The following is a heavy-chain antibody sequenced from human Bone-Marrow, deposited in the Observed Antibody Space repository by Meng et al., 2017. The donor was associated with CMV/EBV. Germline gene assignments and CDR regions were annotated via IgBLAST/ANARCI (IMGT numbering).Heavy chain of an antibody. D-gene: IGHD2/OR15-2a*01. CDR3: ARDKKHGHAGSQYYYYYGMDV. CDR1: GFTFSSYA. J-gene: IGHJ6*02. Sequence: LSLTCAASGFTFSSYAMSWVRQAPGKGLEWVSAISGSGGSTYYADSVKGRFTISRDNSKNTLYLQMNSLRAEDTAVYYCARDKKHGHAGSQYYYYYGMDVWGQGTTVTVSS. V-gene: IGHV3-23*01. CDR2: ISGSGGST.